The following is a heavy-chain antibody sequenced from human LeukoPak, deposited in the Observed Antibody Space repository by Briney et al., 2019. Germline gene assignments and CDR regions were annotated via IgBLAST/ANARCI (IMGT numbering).Heavy chain of an antibody. J-gene: IGHJ4*02. V-gene: IGHV3-33*01. Sequence: GGSLRLSCAASGFTFSSYGMHWVRQAPGKGLEWVAVIWYDGSNKYYADSVKGRFTISRDNSKNTPYLQMNSLRAEDTAVYYCARDSGWLRSIDYWGQGTLVTVSS. CDR2: IWYDGSNK. CDR1: GFTFSSYG. D-gene: IGHD5-12*01. CDR3: ARDSGWLRSIDY.